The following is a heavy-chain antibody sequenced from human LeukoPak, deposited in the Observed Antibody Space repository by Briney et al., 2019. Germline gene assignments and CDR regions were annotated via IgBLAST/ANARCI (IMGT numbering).Heavy chain of an antibody. CDR2: IWYDGSNK. CDR1: GFTFNNYG. Sequence: GGSLRLSCAASGFTFNNYGMHWVRQAPGKGLEWVALIWYDGSNKYYAEYVKGRFTISRDNSESTLYLQMNSLRAGDTAVYYCARDRWYNWNPSYYMDVWGKGTTVTVSS. D-gene: IGHD1-20*01. V-gene: IGHV3-33*01. CDR3: ARDRWYNWNPSYYMDV. J-gene: IGHJ6*03.